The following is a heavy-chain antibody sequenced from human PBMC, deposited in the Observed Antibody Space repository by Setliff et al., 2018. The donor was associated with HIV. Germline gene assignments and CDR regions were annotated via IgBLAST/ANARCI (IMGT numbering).Heavy chain of an antibody. V-gene: IGHV4-38-2*01. CDR3: ARLPTDYFADY. J-gene: IGHJ4*02. CDR2: IYHSGRT. D-gene: IGHD5-12*01. Sequence: SETLSLTCVVSGYVISSGYYWGWIRQPPGKGLECIGTIYHSGRTNYNPSLKSRVTISVDTSKNQFSLKLRSVTATDTAVYYCARLPTDYFADYWGQGTLVTVSS. CDR1: GYVISSGYY.